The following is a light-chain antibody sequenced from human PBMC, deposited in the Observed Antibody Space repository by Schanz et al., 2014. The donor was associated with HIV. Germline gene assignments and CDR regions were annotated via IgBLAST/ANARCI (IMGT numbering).Light chain of an antibody. Sequence: DIQMTQSPSTLSASVGDRVTISCRASQNINNWLAWYQQKPGKAPKLLISRASSLESGVPSRFSGRGSGTEFTLTISSLQPDDLATYYCLQHNAYPLTFGQGTRLDI. J-gene: IGKJ5*01. CDR2: RAS. V-gene: IGKV1-5*03. CDR3: LQHNAYPLT. CDR1: QNINNW.